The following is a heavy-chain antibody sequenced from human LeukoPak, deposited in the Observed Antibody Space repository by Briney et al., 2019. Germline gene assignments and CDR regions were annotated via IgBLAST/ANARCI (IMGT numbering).Heavy chain of an antibody. CDR1: GCTFISYD. Sequence: GGSLILFCSASGCTFISYDRRWWRQAAGGGVEGVAAISGSGGTPYYADSVTGRFTISRDNSQKTLYLQMNSLRAEDTAVYYCAKRDGDFLWFGERPGYWGQGTLVTVSS. J-gene: IGHJ1*01. CDR2: ISGSGGTP. CDR3: AKRDGDFLWFGERPGY. V-gene: IGHV3-23*01. D-gene: IGHD3-10*01.